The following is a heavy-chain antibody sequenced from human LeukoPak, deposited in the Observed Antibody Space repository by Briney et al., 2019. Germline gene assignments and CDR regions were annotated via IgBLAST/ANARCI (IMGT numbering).Heavy chain of an antibody. J-gene: IGHJ4*02. CDR2: IKSRGGGDTT. V-gene: IGHV3-15*01. CDR3: AWQTKYDFWRMDY. CDR1: GFVFTAAW. Sequence: PGESLRLSCGASGFVFTAAWMSWVRQAPGKGREWVGRIKSRGGGDTTEYAAPVTGKITRSRDDKKNTLYLQINGLKIEDTGVYYCAWQTKYDFWRMDYWGLGTLVTVSS. D-gene: IGHD3-3*01.